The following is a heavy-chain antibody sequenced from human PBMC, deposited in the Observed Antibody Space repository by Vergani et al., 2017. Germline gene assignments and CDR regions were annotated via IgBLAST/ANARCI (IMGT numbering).Heavy chain of an antibody. CDR1: GFTFNHYA. CDR2: ISGSGGST. CDR3: VRDRRPEVVNIFDY. Sequence: EVQLLESGGDLVQPGGSLRLSCAASGFTFNHYAMNWVRQAPGKGLEWVSGISGSGGSTYYAGSVKGRFTISRDSSKNTLYLQMNSLRAEDTAVYYCVRDRRPEVVNIFDYWGRGTLVTVSS. J-gene: IGHJ4*02. D-gene: IGHD4-23*01. V-gene: IGHV3-23*01.